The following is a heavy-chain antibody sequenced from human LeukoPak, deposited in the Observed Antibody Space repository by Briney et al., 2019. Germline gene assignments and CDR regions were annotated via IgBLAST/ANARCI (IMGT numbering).Heavy chain of an antibody. J-gene: IGHJ5*02. CDR2: INPNSGGT. V-gene: IGHV1-2*02. Sequence: ASVKVSCKTSGYTFTDYNLHWVRQAPGQGLEWMGWINPNSGGTKYAQKFKGRVTMTRNTSISTAYMELSSLRSEDTAVYYCARGRWFDPWGQGTLVTVSS. CDR1: GYTFTDYN. CDR3: ARGRWFDP.